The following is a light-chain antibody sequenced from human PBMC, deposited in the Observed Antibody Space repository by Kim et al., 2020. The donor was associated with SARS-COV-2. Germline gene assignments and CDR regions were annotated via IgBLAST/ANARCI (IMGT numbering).Light chain of an antibody. CDR1: SSNNGSNF. Sequence: QSVLTQPPSASGTPGQRVTISCSGSSSNNGSNFVYWYQQLPGTAPKLLMYRNNHRPSGVPDRFSGSKSGTSASLAISGLRSEDEADYYCAAWDDSLIAYVVGTGTKVTVL. CDR3: AAWDDSLIAYV. CDR2: RNN. V-gene: IGLV1-47*01. J-gene: IGLJ1*01.